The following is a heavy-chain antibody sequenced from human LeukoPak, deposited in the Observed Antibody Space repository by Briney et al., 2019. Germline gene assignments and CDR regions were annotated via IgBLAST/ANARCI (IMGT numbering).Heavy chain of an antibody. J-gene: IGHJ4*02. Sequence: GGSLRLSCAASGFTFSSYAMSWVRQAPGKGLEWVSTISGGGGSTYYADSVKGRFTISSDNSKNTLFPQMNSLRAEDTAVYYCAKEPITVAGNELGYWGQGTLVTVSS. CDR2: ISGGGGST. D-gene: IGHD6-19*01. V-gene: IGHV3-23*01. CDR1: GFTFSSYA. CDR3: AKEPITVAGNELGY.